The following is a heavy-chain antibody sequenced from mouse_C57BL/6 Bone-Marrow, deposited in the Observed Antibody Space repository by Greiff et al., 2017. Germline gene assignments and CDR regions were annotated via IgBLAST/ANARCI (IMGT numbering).Heavy chain of an antibody. V-gene: IGHV1-50*01. CDR2: IDPSDSST. CDR3: ARDSYDYDGDYYAMDY. Sequence: QVQLQQPGAELVKPGASVKLSCKASGYTFTSYWMQWVKQRPGQGLEWIGEIDPSDSSTNYNQKFKGKATLTVDTSSSTAYMQLSSLTSEDSAVYYCARDSYDYDGDYYAMDYWGQGTSVTVSS. CDR1: GYTFTSYW. J-gene: IGHJ4*01. D-gene: IGHD2-4*01.